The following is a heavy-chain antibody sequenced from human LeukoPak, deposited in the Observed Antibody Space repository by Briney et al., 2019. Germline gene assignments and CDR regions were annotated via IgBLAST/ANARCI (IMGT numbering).Heavy chain of an antibody. J-gene: IGHJ5*02. Sequence: PSETLSLTCTVSGGSISSYYWSWIRQPPGKGLEWIGYIYNNGRVNYNSSLKSRVTMSLDKSKKQFSLKLTSVTPADTAVYYCVRGGQLFDPWGQGTLVTVSS. CDR1: GGSISSYY. CDR3: VRGGQLFDP. V-gene: IGHV4-59*01. CDR2: IYNNGRV. D-gene: IGHD6-6*01.